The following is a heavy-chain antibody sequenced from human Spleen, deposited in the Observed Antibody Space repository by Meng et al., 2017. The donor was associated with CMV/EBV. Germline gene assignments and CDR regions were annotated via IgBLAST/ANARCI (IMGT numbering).Heavy chain of an antibody. CDR1: GGTFSSYA. CDR3: ARGYCSSTSCYRQDSSSVAHFDY. Sequence: ASVKVSCKASGGTFSSYAISWVRQAPGQGLEWMGIINPSGGSTSYAQKFQGRVTMTRDTSTSTVYMELSSLRSEDTAVYYCARGYCSSTSCYRQDSSSVAHFDYWGQGTLVTVSS. V-gene: IGHV1-46*01. J-gene: IGHJ4*02. D-gene: IGHD2-2*02. CDR2: INPSGGST.